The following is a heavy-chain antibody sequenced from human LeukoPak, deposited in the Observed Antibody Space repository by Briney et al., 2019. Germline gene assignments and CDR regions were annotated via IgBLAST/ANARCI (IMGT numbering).Heavy chain of an antibody. D-gene: IGHD6-13*01. CDR3: AFSSSWLFLNAEVNGMDV. CDR2: IWYDGSNK. J-gene: IGHJ6*04. CDR1: GFTFSSYG. V-gene: IGHV3-33*01. Sequence: GGSLRLSCAASGFTFSSYGMHWVRQAPGKGLEWVAVIWYDGSNKYYADSVKGRFTISRDNSKNTLYLQMNSLRAEDTAVYYCAFSSSWLFLNAEVNGMDVWGKGTTVTVSS.